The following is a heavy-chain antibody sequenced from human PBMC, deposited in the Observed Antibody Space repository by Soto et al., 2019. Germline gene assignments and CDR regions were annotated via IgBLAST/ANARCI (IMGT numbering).Heavy chain of an antibody. Sequence: PGGSLRLSCAASGFTFSSYGMHWVRQAPGKGLEWVAVISYDGSNKYYADSVKGRFTISRDNSKNTLYLQMNSLRAEDTAVYYCVCWGYCSSTSCYYYYGMDVWGQGTTVTVSS. V-gene: IGHV3-30*03. J-gene: IGHJ6*02. CDR3: VCWGYCSSTSCYYYYGMDV. D-gene: IGHD2-2*01. CDR2: ISYDGSNK. CDR1: GFTFSSYG.